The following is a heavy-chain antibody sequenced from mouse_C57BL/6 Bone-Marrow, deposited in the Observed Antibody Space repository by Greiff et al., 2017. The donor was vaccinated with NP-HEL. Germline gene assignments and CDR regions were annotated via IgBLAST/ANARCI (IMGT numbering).Heavy chain of an antibody. V-gene: IGHV1-15*01. D-gene: IGHD1-1*01. J-gene: IGHJ2*01. Sequence: QVQLKQSGAELVRPGASVTLSCKASGYTFTDYEMHWVRQTPVHGLEWIGAIDPETGGTAYNQKFKGKAILTADKSSSTAYMELRSLTSEDSAVYYCTRDYYGSSHYFDYWGQGTTLTVSS. CDR1: GYTFTDYE. CDR3: TRDYYGSSHYFDY. CDR2: IDPETGGT.